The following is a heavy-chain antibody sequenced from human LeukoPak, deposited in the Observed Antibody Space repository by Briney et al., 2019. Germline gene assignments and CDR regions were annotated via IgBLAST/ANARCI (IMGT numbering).Heavy chain of an antibody. V-gene: IGHV4-4*07. D-gene: IGHD6-19*01. CDR2: IYTSGST. CDR1: GGAISSYY. CDR3: ARSYIAVAVCWFDP. Sequence: SETLSLTCNVSGGAISSYYWSWIRQPAGKGLEWIGRIYTSGSTNYNPSLKSRVTMSVDTSKNQFSLKLSSVTAADTAVYYCARSYIAVAVCWFDPWGQGTLVTVSS. J-gene: IGHJ5*02.